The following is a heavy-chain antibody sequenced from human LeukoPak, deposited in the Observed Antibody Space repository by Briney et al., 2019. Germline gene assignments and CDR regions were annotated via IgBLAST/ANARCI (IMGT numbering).Heavy chain of an antibody. Sequence: SETLSLTCTVSPDSTTSNFWSWVRQPPGKGLEWIGEIHRSGSTNYNPSLQSRVTISIDRSKNQIALELSSVTAADTAVYYCAREIVGGFNPGAYWGQGALVTVSS. J-gene: IGHJ4*02. CDR1: PDSTTSNF. CDR2: IHRSGST. D-gene: IGHD1-14*01. CDR3: AREIVGGFNPGAY. V-gene: IGHV4-4*02.